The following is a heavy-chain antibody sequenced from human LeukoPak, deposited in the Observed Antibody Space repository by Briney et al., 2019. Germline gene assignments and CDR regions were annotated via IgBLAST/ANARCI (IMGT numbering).Heavy chain of an antibody. V-gene: IGHV3-23*01. D-gene: IGHD6-6*01. CDR1: GLTFSSYA. CDR3: ATSIAARLGSVC. CDR2: ISGSGGST. J-gene: IGHJ4*02. Sequence: GGSLRLSCAASGLTFSSYAMSWVRQAPGKGLEWVSAISGSGGSTYYADSVKGRFTISRDNSKNTLYLQMNSLRAEDTAVYYCATSIAARLGSVCWGQGTLVTVSS.